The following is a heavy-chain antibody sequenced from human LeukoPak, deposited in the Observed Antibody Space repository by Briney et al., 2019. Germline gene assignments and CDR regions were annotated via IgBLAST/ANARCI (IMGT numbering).Heavy chain of an antibody. V-gene: IGHV3-7*01. Sequence: GGSLRLSCAASGVTFRRYWVSCGRQALGEGVGCVANIKQDGREKYYVGSVKGRFTISRENTQNSLYLQINSLRAEDTAVYYCARNHNSYGYTGDLFDYWGQGTLVTVSS. CDR2: IKQDGREK. CDR1: GVTFRRYW. CDR3: ARNHNSYGYTGDLFDY. D-gene: IGHD5-18*01. J-gene: IGHJ4*02.